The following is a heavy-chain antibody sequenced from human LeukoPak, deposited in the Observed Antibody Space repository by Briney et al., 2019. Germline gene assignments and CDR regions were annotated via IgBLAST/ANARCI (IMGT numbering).Heavy chain of an antibody. Sequence: GGSLRLSCAASGFTFSSYGMHWVRQAPGKGLEWVSAISGSGGSTYYADSVKGRFTISRDNSKNTLYLQMNSLRAEDTAVYYCATSITGTPCWGQGTMVTVSS. D-gene: IGHD1-7*01. CDR3: ATSITGTPC. CDR1: GFTFSSYG. CDR2: ISGSGGST. V-gene: IGHV3-23*01. J-gene: IGHJ3*01.